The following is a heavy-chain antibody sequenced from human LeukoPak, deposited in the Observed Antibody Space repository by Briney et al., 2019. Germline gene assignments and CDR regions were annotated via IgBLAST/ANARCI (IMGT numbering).Heavy chain of an antibody. CDR3: ARSDHNSWNAFDI. D-gene: IGHD1-26*01. CDR1: GGTFSSYA. CDR2: INPNNGNL. Sequence: ASVKVSCKASGGTFSSYAINWVRQATGQGLEWMGWINPNNGNLGYAQKFQGRVTITRNTPISTAYMELSSLTSEDTAVYYCARSDHNSWNAFDIWGQGTMVTVSS. V-gene: IGHV1-8*03. J-gene: IGHJ3*02.